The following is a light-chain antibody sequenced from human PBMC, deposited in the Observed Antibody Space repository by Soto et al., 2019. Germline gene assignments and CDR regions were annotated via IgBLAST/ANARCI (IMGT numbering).Light chain of an antibody. CDR2: AAS. CDR3: QQTYSTPIT. CDR1: QSISNY. Sequence: DSQMTESPCSLSASVGDRVTSACRASQSISNYLNWYQQRPGKAPKVLIYAASSLQSGVPSRFSGSGSGTDFTLTISSLQPEDFVTYYCQQTYSTPITFGQGTRLGIK. V-gene: IGKV1-39*01. J-gene: IGKJ5*01.